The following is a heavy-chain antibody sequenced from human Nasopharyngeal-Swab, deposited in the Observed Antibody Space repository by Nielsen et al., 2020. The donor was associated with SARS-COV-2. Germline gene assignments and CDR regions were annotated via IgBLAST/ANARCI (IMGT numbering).Heavy chain of an antibody. Sequence: WIRQPPGKGLEWIGEIHHSGSTYYNPSLKSRITMSVDTSKNQFYLKLSSVTAADTAVYYCARGRVRGVLHYYYMDVWGKGTTVTVSS. CDR2: IHHSGST. CDR3: ARGRVRGVLHYYYMDV. J-gene: IGHJ6*03. V-gene: IGHV4-55*01. D-gene: IGHD3-10*01.